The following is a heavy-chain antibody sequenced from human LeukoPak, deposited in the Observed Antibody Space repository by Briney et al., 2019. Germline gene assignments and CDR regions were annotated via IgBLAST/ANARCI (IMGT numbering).Heavy chain of an antibody. D-gene: IGHD6-13*01. J-gene: IGHJ6*03. CDR1: GGSISSYY. CDR3: ARVTGAAAGIYYYYYYMDV. V-gene: IGHV4-4*07. Sequence: PSETLSLTCTVSGGSISSYYWSWIRQPAGKGLEWIGRIYTSGGTNYNPSLKSRVTMSIDTSKNQFSLKLSSVTAADTAVYYCARVTGAAAGIYYYYYYMDVWGKGTTVTVSS. CDR2: IYTSGGT.